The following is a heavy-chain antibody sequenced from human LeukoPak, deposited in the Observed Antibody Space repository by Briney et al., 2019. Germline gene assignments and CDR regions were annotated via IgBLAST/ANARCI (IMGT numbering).Heavy chain of an antibody. D-gene: IGHD3-22*01. CDR2: INPSDGST. Sequence: ASVKVSCKASGYTFTSYYMHWVRQAPGQGLEWMGKINPSDGSTRYAQKFQGRVTMTRDMSTSTVYMELSSLRSEDTAVYYCARGHDSSGYYYYYMDVWGKGTTVTISS. CDR3: ARGHDSSGYYYYYMDV. J-gene: IGHJ6*03. CDR1: GYTFTSYY. V-gene: IGHV1-46*01.